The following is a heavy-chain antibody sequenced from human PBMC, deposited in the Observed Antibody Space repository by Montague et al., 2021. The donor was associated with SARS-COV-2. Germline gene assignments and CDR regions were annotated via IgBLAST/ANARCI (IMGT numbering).Heavy chain of an antibody. J-gene: IGHJ4*02. Sequence: SETLSLTCTVSGGSISPYYWNWIRRPPGKGLEWIGYIYYTGGTKYNPSLKSRVSMSVDTSKNQFSLRLTSVGAADTAVYYCARIAMAATFDSWGQGALVTVSS. CDR2: IYYTGGT. CDR1: GGSISPYY. V-gene: IGHV4-59*13. D-gene: IGHD6-19*01. CDR3: ARIAMAATFDS.